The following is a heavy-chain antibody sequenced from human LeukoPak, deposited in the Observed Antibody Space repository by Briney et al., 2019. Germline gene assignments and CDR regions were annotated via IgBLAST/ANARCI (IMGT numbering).Heavy chain of an antibody. J-gene: IGHJ3*02. CDR1: GFTFSSYS. D-gene: IGHD2-2*02. CDR3: ARSSPHCSSTSCYNDAFDI. CDR2: ISSSSSYI. V-gene: IGHV3-21*01. Sequence: PGGSLRLSCAASGFTFSSYSMNWVRQAPGKGLEWVSPISSSSSYIYYADSVKGRFTISRDNAKNTLYLQMNSLRAEDTAVYYCARSSPHCSSTSCYNDAFDIWGQGTMVTVSS.